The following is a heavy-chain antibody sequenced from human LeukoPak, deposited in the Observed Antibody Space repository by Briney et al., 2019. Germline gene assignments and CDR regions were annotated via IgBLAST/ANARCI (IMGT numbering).Heavy chain of an antibody. CDR2: IIPIFGTA. V-gene: IGHV1-69*05. CDR1: GGTFSSYA. D-gene: IGHD3-10*01. CDR3: ARVSGGPIGTFDY. Sequence: ASVKVSCKASGGTFSSYAISWVRQAPGQGLEWMGGIIPIFGTANYAQKFQGRVTITTDESTSTAYMELSSLRSEDTAVYYCARVSGGPIGTFDYWGQGTLVTVSS. J-gene: IGHJ4*02.